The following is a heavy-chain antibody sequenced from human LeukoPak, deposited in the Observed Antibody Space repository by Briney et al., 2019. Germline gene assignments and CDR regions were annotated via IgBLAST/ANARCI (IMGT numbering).Heavy chain of an antibody. D-gene: IGHD6-13*01. Sequence: ASVKVSCKASGGTFSSYAISWVRQAPGQGLEWMGWISAYNGNTNYAQKLQGRVTMTTDTSTSTAYMELRSLRSDDTAVYYCARLTAAGQGNYWGQGTLVTVSS. J-gene: IGHJ4*02. V-gene: IGHV1-18*01. CDR1: GGTFSSYA. CDR3: ARLTAAGQGNY. CDR2: ISAYNGNT.